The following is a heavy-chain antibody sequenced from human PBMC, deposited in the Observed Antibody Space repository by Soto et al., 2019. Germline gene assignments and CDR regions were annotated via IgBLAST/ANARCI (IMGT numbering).Heavy chain of an antibody. D-gene: IGHD2-21*02. J-gene: IGHJ6*02. CDR3: ARDLWGYCGADCYPLDV. CDR1: GCSISSYY. CDR2: MYNTGST. V-gene: IGHV4-59*01. Sequence: SATLSLTCTVPGCSISSYYWSWIRQSPGKGLEWIGYMYNTGSTIYNPSLKSRVTISVDTSKNQFSLKLNSVTAADTAVYYCARDLWGYCGADCYPLDVWGQGTTVTVS.